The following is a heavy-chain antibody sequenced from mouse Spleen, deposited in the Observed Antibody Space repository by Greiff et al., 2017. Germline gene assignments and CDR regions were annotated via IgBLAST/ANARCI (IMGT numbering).Heavy chain of an antibody. CDR3: ARVITTVVAFDY. CDR1: GFTFSSYY. D-gene: IGHD1-1*01. CDR2: ISSGGGST. Sequence: EVKLVESGGGLVKLGGSLKLSCAASGFTFSSYYMSWVRQTPEKRLEWVATISSGGGSTYYPDSVKGRFTISRDNAKNTLYLQMSSLNSEDTAVYYCARVITTVVAFDYWGQGTTLTVSS. V-gene: IGHV5-9*04. J-gene: IGHJ2*01.